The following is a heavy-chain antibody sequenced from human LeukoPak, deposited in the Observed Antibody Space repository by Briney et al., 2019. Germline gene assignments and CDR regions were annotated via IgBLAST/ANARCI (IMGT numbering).Heavy chain of an antibody. CDR1: GFTFSSYA. Sequence: PGGSLRLSCAASGFTFSSYAMSWVRQAPGKGLEWVSAISGSGGSTYYADSVKGRFTISRDNSKNTLCLQMNSLRAEDTAVYYCAKDSCSSTSCYLVGPEYFDYWGQGTLVTVSS. V-gene: IGHV3-23*01. CDR2: ISGSGGST. D-gene: IGHD2-2*01. CDR3: AKDSCSSTSCYLVGPEYFDY. J-gene: IGHJ4*02.